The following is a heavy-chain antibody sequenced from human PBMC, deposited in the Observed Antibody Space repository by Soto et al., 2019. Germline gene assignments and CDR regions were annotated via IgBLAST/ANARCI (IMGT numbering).Heavy chain of an antibody. CDR2: IYHSGST. J-gene: IGHJ5*02. CDR1: GGSISRGGYS. Sequence: SETLSLTCAVSGGSISRGGYSWSWIRQPPGKGLEWIGNIYHSGSTYYNPSLKNRVTISEDRFKNQFSLKLSSVTAADTAVYYCARAPCSSTSCFWSWFDPWGQGTLVTVSS. V-gene: IGHV4-30-2*01. CDR3: ARAPCSSTSCFWSWFDP. D-gene: IGHD2-2*01.